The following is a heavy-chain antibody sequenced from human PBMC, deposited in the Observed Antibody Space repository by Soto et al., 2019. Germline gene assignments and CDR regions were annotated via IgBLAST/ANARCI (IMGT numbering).Heavy chain of an antibody. CDR1: GYTFSAYT. Sequence: QAQLVQSGAEMKKPGASVKVSCKATGYTFSAYTMNWVRQAPGQSLEWMGWINAGSGNTKYSQNFQGRVRITRDTSASTVYMELTGLTSEDTAVYYCARDAETLGPRANDALDIWCQGTMVTFSS. CDR2: INAGSGNT. V-gene: IGHV1-3*01. D-gene: IGHD3-3*02. J-gene: IGHJ3*02. CDR3: ARDAETLGPRANDALDI.